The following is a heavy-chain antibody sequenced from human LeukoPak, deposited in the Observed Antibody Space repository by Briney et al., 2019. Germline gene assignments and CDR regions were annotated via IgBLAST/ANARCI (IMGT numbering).Heavy chain of an antibody. V-gene: IGHV4-34*01. Sequence: SETLSLTCAVYGGSFSGYYWSWIRQPPGKGLEWIGEINHSGSTNYNPSLKSRVTISVDTSKNQFSLKLSPVTAADTAVYYCARVGRGITMVRGVRSYYFDYWGQGTLVTVSS. CDR1: GGSFSGYY. CDR3: ARVGRGITMVRGVRSYYFDY. J-gene: IGHJ4*02. CDR2: INHSGST. D-gene: IGHD3-10*01.